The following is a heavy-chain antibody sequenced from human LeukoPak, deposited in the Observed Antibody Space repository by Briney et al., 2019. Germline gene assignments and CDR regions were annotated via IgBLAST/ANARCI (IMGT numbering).Heavy chain of an antibody. CDR2: FDPEDGET. J-gene: IGHJ6*02. CDR3: ATLAIVVVPAAIRGNGMDV. D-gene: IGHD2-2*02. CDR1: GYTLTDLS. Sequence: GASVKVSCKVSGYTLTDLSMHWVRQSPGKGLEWMGDFDPEDGETIYAQKFQGRVTMAEDTSTDTAYMELSSLRSEDTAVYYCATLAIVVVPAAIRGNGMDVWGHGSTVTVSS. V-gene: IGHV1-24*01.